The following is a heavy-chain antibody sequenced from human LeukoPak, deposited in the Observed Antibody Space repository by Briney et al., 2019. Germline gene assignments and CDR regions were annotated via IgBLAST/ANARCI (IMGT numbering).Heavy chain of an antibody. J-gene: IGHJ4*02. Sequence: GRSLRLSCAASGFTFSNYAMHWVRQAPGKGLEWVAVISYDGSKKDYADSEKGRFTISRDNAKNSLYLQMNSLRAEDTAVYYCAVSNSWFFAYWGQGTLVTVSS. V-gene: IGHV3-30*04. D-gene: IGHD6-13*01. CDR3: AVSNSWFFAY. CDR2: ISYDGSKK. CDR1: GFTFSNYA.